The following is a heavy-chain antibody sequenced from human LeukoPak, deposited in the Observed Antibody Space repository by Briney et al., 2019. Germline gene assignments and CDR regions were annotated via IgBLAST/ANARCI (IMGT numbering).Heavy chain of an antibody. J-gene: IGHJ4*02. V-gene: IGHV4-30-4*08. CDR2: IYYSGST. CDR1: GGSFSGYY. CDR3: ARVLTYADY. Sequence: SETLSLTCAVYGGSFSGYYWSWIRQPPGKGLEWIGYIYYSGSTYYNPSLKSRVTMSVDTSKNQFSLKLSSVTAADTAVYYCARVLTYADYWGQGTLVTVSS. D-gene: IGHD4/OR15-4a*01.